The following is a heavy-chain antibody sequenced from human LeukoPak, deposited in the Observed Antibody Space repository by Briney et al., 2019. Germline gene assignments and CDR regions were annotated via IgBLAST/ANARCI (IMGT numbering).Heavy chain of an antibody. CDR1: GFTFGNYG. CDR2: ISGSGGST. J-gene: IGHJ4*02. Sequence: GGSLRLSCAASGFTFGNYGMSWVRQAPGKGLEWVSAISGSGGSTYYADSVKGRFTISRDNSKNTLYLQMHSLRAEVTAVYYCAKESLRVVPSATFDYWGQGTLVTVSS. CDR3: AKESLRVVPSATFDY. D-gene: IGHD2-2*01. V-gene: IGHV3-23*01.